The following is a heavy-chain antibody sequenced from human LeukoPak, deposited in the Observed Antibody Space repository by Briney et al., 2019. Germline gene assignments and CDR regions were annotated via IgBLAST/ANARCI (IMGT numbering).Heavy chain of an antibody. D-gene: IGHD3-3*01. Sequence: SETLSLTCTVSGGSISSYYWSWIRQPPGKGLEWIGYIYYSGSTNYNPSLKSRVTISVDTSKNQFSLKLSSVTAADTAVYYYARYDFWSGYGMDVWGQGTSVTVSS. CDR2: IYYSGST. CDR3: ARYDFWSGYGMDV. V-gene: IGHV4-59*08. CDR1: GGSISSYY. J-gene: IGHJ6*02.